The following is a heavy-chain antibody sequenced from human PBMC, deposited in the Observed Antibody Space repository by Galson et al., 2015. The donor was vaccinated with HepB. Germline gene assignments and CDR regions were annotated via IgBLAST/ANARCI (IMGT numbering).Heavy chain of an antibody. CDR2: IIPIFGTA. D-gene: IGHD3-3*01. J-gene: IGHJ6*02. V-gene: IGHV1-69*13. CDR1: GGTFSSYA. Sequence: SVKVSCKASGGTFSSYAISWVRQAPGQGLEWMGGIIPIFGTANYAQKFQGRVTITADESTSTAYMELSSLRSEDTAVYYCARTGDVLRFSSYYYYGMDVWGQGTTVTVSS. CDR3: ARTGDVLRFSSYYYYGMDV.